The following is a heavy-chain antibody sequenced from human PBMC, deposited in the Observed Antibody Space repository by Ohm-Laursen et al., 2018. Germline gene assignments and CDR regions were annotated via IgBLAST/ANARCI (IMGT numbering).Heavy chain of an antibody. J-gene: IGHJ6*02. Sequence: GSLRLSCAASGFTFSSYSMNWVRQAPGKGLEWVSYISSSSSTIYYADSVKGRFTISRDNAKNSLYLQMNSLRAEDTAVYYCAKGANQYGGGLFYAMDVWGQGTTVTVSS. CDR2: ISSSSSTI. CDR1: GFTFSSYS. V-gene: IGHV3-48*01. CDR3: AKGANQYGGGLFYAMDV. D-gene: IGHD2-2*01.